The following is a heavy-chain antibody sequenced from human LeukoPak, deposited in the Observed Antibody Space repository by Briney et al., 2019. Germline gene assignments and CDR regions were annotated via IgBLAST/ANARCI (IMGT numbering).Heavy chain of an antibody. J-gene: IGHJ4*02. V-gene: IGHV1-18*01. CDR3: ASMSGYYPSYYFDY. CDR1: GYIFTSYG. Sequence: ASVTVSCKASGYIFTSYGISWVRQAPGQGLEWMGWISAYNGNTNYAQKLQGRVTLTTDTSTSTAYMEVRSLRSDDTAVYYCASMSGYYPSYYFDYWGQGTLVTVSS. CDR2: ISAYNGNT. D-gene: IGHD3-3*01.